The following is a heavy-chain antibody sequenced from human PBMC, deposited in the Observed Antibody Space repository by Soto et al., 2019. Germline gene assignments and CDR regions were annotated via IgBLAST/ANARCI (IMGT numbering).Heavy chain of an antibody. CDR2: IHYNGNT. J-gene: IGHJ4*02. CDR1: GDSISAYS. Sequence: QVQLQVSGPGLVKPSETLSLTCTVSGDSISAYSWSWVRQPPGKGLEWIGNIHYNGNTKYNPSLQSRVIMSVDTSKNQFSPRLISVTAADTAIYFCAREGNLGRWLQPLDFWGQGTLVTVSS. CDR3: AREGNLGRWLQPLDF. D-gene: IGHD5-12*01. V-gene: IGHV4-59*01.